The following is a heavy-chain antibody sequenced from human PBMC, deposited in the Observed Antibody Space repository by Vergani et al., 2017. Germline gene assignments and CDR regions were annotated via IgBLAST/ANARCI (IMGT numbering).Heavy chain of an antibody. Sequence: QVQLVQSGAEVKKPGSSVKVSCKASGGTFSSYAISWVRQAPGQGLEWMGRIIPILGIANYAQQFQGRVTITADKSTSTAYMELSSLSSEDTAVYYCAREPRHLAEPGTTIWFDPWGQGTLVTVSS. CDR1: GGTFSSYA. J-gene: IGHJ5*02. CDR3: AREPRHLAEPGTTIWFDP. V-gene: IGHV1-69*04. CDR2: IIPILGIA. D-gene: IGHD1-7*01.